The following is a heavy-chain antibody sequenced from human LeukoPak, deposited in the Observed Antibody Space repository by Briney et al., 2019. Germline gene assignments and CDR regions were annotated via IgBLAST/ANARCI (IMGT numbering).Heavy chain of an antibody. J-gene: IGHJ4*02. CDR1: GVSISSSNSY. D-gene: IGHD3/OR15-3a*01. V-gene: IGHV4-39*01. CDR2: IYYTGNT. CDR3: ARQTGSGLFILP. Sequence: KPSETLSLTCTVSGVSISSSNSYWGWIRQPPGKGLEWIGSIYYTGNTYSNASLQSQVSISIDTSKNQFSLKLTSVTAADTSVYYCARQTGSGLFILPGGQGTLVTVSS.